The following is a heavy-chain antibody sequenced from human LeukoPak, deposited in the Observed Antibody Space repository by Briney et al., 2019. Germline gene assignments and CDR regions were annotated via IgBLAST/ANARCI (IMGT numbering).Heavy chain of an antibody. CDR1: GGSTSSSSYY. J-gene: IGHJ4*02. V-gene: IGHV4-39*07. D-gene: IGHD3-22*01. Sequence: SETLSLTSTVSGGSTSSSSYYWGWIRQPPGKGLEWIGSIYYSGSTYYNPSLKSRVTISVDRSKNQFSLKLSSVTAADTAVYYCARVVVPGDYYDSSGIFDYWGQGTLVTVSS. CDR3: ARVVVPGDYYDSSGIFDY. CDR2: IYYSGST.